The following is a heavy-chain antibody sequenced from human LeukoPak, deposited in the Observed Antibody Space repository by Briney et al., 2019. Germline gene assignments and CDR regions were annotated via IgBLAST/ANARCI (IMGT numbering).Heavy chain of an antibody. D-gene: IGHD6-13*01. CDR1: GGSISSSSYY. Sequence: SETLSLTCTVSGGSISSSSYYWGWIRQPAGKGLEWIGSIYYSGSTYYNPSLKSRVTISVDTSKNQFSLKLSSVTAADTAVYYCARHLAIAAAGLDYWGQGTLVTVSS. CDR3: ARHLAIAAAGLDY. J-gene: IGHJ4*02. CDR2: IYYSGST. V-gene: IGHV4-39*01.